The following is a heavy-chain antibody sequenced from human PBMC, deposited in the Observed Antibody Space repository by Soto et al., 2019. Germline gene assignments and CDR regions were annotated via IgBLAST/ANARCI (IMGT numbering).Heavy chain of an antibody. D-gene: IGHD1-26*01. V-gene: IGHV3-74*01. Sequence: GGSLRLSCAASGFTFSNCWMHLVRQAPGKGLVWVSRINTDGSTTIYADSVKGRFTISRDNAQNTLYLQLSSLRPEDTAVYYCARDLEVGAYLYFFDYWGQGTLVTVSS. CDR1: GFTFSNCW. CDR3: ARDLEVGAYLYFFDY. J-gene: IGHJ4*02. CDR2: INTDGSTT.